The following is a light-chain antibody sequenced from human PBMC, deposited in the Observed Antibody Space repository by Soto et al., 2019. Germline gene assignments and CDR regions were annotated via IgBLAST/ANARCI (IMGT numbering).Light chain of an antibody. V-gene: IGKV3-20*01. CDR2: GAS. CDR3: QQYDSSPRT. Sequence: EIVMTQSPATLSVSPGERATLSGRASQSISSHLAWYQQKPGQTPRVLIYGASSRATGIPDRFSGSGSGTDFTLTISRLEPEDFAVYWCQQYDSSPRTFGQGT. CDR1: QSISSH. J-gene: IGKJ1*01.